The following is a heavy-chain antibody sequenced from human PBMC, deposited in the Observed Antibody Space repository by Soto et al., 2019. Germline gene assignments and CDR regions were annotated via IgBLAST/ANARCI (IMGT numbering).Heavy chain of an antibody. CDR2: IIPIFGTA. CDR1: GGTFSSYA. D-gene: IGHD2-21*02. Sequence: QVQLVQSGAEVKKPGSSVKVSCKASGGTFSSYAISWVRQAPGQGLEWMGGIIPIFGTANYAQKFQGRVTITADKSTSTAYMELSSLRCEDTAVYYCASQGHIVVVTAVVAFDIWGQGTMVTVSS. V-gene: IGHV1-69*06. CDR3: ASQGHIVVVTAVVAFDI. J-gene: IGHJ3*02.